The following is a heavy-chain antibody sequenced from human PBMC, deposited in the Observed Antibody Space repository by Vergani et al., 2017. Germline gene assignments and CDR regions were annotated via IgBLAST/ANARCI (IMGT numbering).Heavy chain of an antibody. Sequence: VQLVESGGGLVKHGGSLRLSCAASGFTFSDYYMSWIRQAPGKGLEWVSYISSSSSYTNYADSVKGRFTISRDNAKNSLYLQMNSRRAEDTAVYYCARSGYSGYDYDYWGQGTLVTVSS. J-gene: IGHJ4*02. CDR1: GFTFSDYY. D-gene: IGHD5-12*01. CDR3: ARSGYSGYDYDY. CDR2: ISSSSSYT. V-gene: IGHV3-11*05.